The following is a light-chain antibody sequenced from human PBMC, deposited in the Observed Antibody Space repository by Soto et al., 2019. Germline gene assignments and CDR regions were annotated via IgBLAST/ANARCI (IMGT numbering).Light chain of an antibody. CDR2: EVS. CDR3: SSYTSSITLV. Sequence: QSVLTQPASVSGSPGQSITISCTGTSSDVGGYNYVSWYQQHPGKAPKLMIYEVSKRPSGVSNRFSGSKSGNTASLTISGLQAEDEADYYCSSYTSSITLVLGGGSKLTVL. CDR1: SSDVGGYNY. V-gene: IGLV2-14*01. J-gene: IGLJ3*02.